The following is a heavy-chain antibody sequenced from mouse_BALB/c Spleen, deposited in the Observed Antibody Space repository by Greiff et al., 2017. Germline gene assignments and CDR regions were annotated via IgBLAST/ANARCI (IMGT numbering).Heavy chain of an antibody. Sequence: EVMLVESGGGLVQPGGSRKLSCAASGFTFSSFGMHWVRQAPAKGLEWVAYISSGSSTIYYADTVKGRFTISRDNPKNTLFLQMTSLRSEDTAMYYCARSKHGSSYFYYFDYWGQGTTLTVSS. CDR2: ISSGSSTI. V-gene: IGHV5-17*02. D-gene: IGHD1-1*01. J-gene: IGHJ2*01. CDR1: GFTFSSFG. CDR3: ARSKHGSSYFYYFDY.